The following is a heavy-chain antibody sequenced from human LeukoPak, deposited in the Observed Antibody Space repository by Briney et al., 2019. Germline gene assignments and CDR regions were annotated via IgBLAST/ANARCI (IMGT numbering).Heavy chain of an antibody. D-gene: IGHD3-22*01. CDR3: AKDAGYYDSSGYHNH. CDR2: ISWNSGSI. CDR1: GFTFDDYA. J-gene: IGHJ5*02. V-gene: IGHV3-9*01. Sequence: GGSLSLSCAASGFTFDDYAMHWVRQAPGKGLEWVSGISWNSGSIGYADSVKGRFTISRDNAKNSLYLQMNSLRAEDTALYYCAKDAGYYDSSGYHNHWGQGTLVTVSS.